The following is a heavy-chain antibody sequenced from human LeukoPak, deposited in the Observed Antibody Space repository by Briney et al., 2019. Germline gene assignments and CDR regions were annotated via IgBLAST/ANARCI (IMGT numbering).Heavy chain of an antibody. D-gene: IGHD2-2*01. CDR3: ARSGELLLDGSPFDY. V-gene: IGHV1-69*01. CDR1: GGTFSSYA. J-gene: IGHJ4*02. Sequence: SVKVSCKASGGTFSSYAISWVRQAPGQGLEWMGGIIPIFGTANYAQKFQGRVTITADESTSTAYMELSSLRSEDTAVYYCARSGELLLDGSPFDYWGQGTLVTVSS. CDR2: IIPIFGTA.